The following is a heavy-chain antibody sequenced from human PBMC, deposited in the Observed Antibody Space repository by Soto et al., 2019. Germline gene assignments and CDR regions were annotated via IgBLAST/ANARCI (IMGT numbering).Heavy chain of an antibody. CDR3: ARHVLDLLRRGKNIRDAYYMDV. J-gene: IGHJ6*03. D-gene: IGHD3-16*01. V-gene: IGHV4-59*08. CDR1: GGSISSYY. Sequence: SETLSLTCTVSGGSISSYYWSWIRQPPGKGLEWIGYIYYSGSTNYNPSLKSRVTISVDTSKNQFSLKLSSVTAADTAVYYCARHVLDLLRRGKNIRDAYYMDVWGKGTTVTVSS. CDR2: IYYSGST.